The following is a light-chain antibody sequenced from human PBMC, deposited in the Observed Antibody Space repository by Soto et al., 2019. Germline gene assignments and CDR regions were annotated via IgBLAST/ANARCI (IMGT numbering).Light chain of an antibody. V-gene: IGLV2-14*01. Sequence: SGRTHPASVSGSPGQSITISCTGTSSDGGNYNYVSWYQQYPGRVPKLLIYMVSNRPSGVSNRFSGSKSGTSASLAITGLQAEDEADYYCQSCDSSLSGSGVFGTGTKVTV. J-gene: IGLJ1*01. CDR2: MVS. CDR1: SSDGGNYNY. CDR3: QSCDSSLSGSGV.